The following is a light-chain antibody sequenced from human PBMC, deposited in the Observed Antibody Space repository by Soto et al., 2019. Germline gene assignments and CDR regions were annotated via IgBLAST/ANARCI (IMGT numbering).Light chain of an antibody. CDR2: DAS. J-gene: IGKJ2*01. Sequence: DIQMTQSPSTRSASVGDRVTITGRASQSISSWLAWYQQKPGKAPKLLIDDASSLESGVPSRFSGSGSGTEFTLTISSLQPDDFATYYCQPYNSYTYPCGQGTKLEIK. V-gene: IGKV1-5*01. CDR3: QPYNSYTYP. CDR1: QSISSW.